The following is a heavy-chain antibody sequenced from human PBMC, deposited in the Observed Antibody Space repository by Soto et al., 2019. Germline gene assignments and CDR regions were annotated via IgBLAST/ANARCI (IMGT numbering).Heavy chain of an antibody. CDR2: VSIGGST. V-gene: IGHV3-23*01. J-gene: IGHJ4*02. CDR3: AKRRGAGGDFDY. CDR1: GFTFSSYA. D-gene: IGHD2-15*01. Sequence: DVQLLESGGGLVQPEGSLRLSCAASGFTFSSYAMGWVRQGPGKGLEWVAVVSIGGSTHYADSVRGRFTISRDNSKNTLPLQINSLTAEDTAVFFGAKRRGAGGDFDYWGQGALVTVSS.